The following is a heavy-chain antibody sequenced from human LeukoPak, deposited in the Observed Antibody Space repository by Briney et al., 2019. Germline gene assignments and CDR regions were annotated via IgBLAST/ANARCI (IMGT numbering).Heavy chain of an antibody. CDR2: ISDSGGRT. D-gene: IGHD3-22*01. CDR3: AKRGVVIRVILVGFHKEAYYFDS. V-gene: IGHV3-23*01. CDR1: GITLSNYG. J-gene: IGHJ4*02. Sequence: GGSLRLSCAVSGITLSNYGMSWVRQAPGKGLEWVAGISDSGGRTNYADSVKGRFTISRDNTKNTLYRQMNSLRVEDTAVYFCAKRGVVIRVILVGFHKEAYYFDSWGQGALVTVSS.